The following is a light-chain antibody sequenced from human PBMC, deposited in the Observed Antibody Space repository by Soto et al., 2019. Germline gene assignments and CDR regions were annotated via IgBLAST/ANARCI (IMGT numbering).Light chain of an antibody. CDR3: QQYDNPVFT. V-gene: IGKV1-33*01. CDR2: EAS. Sequence: DIQMTQSPSSLSVSVGDRVTITCRASQDISNYLNWYQQKPGKAPKLLIYEASTLETGVPSRFSGSGSGTEFTFTITSLLPEDIATYYCQQYDNPVFTFGQGTKLEIK. CDR1: QDISNY. J-gene: IGKJ2*01.